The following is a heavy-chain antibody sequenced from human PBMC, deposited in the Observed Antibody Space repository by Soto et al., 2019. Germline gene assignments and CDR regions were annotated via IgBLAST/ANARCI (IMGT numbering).Heavy chain of an antibody. CDR3: ARERNKRYDFWSGYHPVDY. V-gene: IGHV1-3*01. CDR2: INAGNGNT. CDR1: GYTFTSYA. Sequence: ASVKVSCKASGYTFTSYAMHWVRQAPGQGLEWMGWINAGNGNTKYSQKFQGRVTITRDTSASTAYMELSSLRSEDTAVYYCARERNKRYDFWSGYHPVDYWGQGTLVTVSS. D-gene: IGHD3-3*01. J-gene: IGHJ4*02.